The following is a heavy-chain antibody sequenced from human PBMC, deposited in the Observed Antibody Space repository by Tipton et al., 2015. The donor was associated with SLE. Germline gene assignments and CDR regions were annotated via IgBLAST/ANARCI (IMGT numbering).Heavy chain of an antibody. J-gene: IGHJ3*01. CDR2: ISRDGSNT. CDR3: ARAGVLAGFDL. CDR1: GFTFSSHW. D-gene: IGHD3-10*01. V-gene: IGHV3-74*01. Sequence: SLRLSCAASGFTFSSHWMYWVRQAPGKGLVWVSRISRDGSNTYYADSVKGRFTISRDDAKNTVYLQMNSLRAEDTGLYYCARAGVLAGFDLWGQGTMVIVSS.